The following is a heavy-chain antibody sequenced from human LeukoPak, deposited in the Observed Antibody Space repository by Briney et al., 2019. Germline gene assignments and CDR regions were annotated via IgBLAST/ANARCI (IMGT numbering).Heavy chain of an antibody. Sequence: GGSLRLSCEASGLTLSTYWIHWVRQGPGKGLEWVSRINGAGSSTSYADSVKGRFTISRDNAKSTVYLQMNSLTAEDTAVYHCARAFCPGGSCYGRFDYWGQGTLVTVSS. CDR2: INGAGSST. CDR3: ARAFCPGGSCYGRFDY. CDR1: GLTLSTYW. J-gene: IGHJ4*02. D-gene: IGHD2-15*01. V-gene: IGHV3-74*01.